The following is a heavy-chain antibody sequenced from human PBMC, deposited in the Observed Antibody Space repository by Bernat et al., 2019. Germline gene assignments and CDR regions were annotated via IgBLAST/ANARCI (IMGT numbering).Heavy chain of an antibody. J-gene: IGHJ4*02. CDR1: GFTFSSYG. CDR3: ARRSSGRRAYYFGY. Sequence: QVQLVESGGGVVQPGRSLRLSCAASGFTFSSYGMHWVRQAPGKGLEWVAVIWYDGSNKYYADSVKGRFTISRDNSKNTLYLQMNSLRAEDTAVYYCARRSSGRRAYYFGYWGQGTLVTVSS. D-gene: IGHD6-19*01. V-gene: IGHV3-33*01. CDR2: IWYDGSNK.